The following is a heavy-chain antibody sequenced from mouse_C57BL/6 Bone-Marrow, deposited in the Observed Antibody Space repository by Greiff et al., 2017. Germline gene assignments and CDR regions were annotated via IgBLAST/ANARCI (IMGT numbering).Heavy chain of an antibody. Sequence: QVQLQQPGAELVKPGASVKLSCKASGYTFTSYWMQWVKQRPGQGLEWIGEIDPSDSYTNYNQKFKGKATLTVDTSSSTAYMQLSSLTSEDSAVYCCARPLYYSNYVGYWGQGTTLTVSS. CDR1: GYTFTSYW. CDR2: IDPSDSYT. D-gene: IGHD2-5*01. V-gene: IGHV1-50*01. CDR3: ARPLYYSNYVGY. J-gene: IGHJ2*01.